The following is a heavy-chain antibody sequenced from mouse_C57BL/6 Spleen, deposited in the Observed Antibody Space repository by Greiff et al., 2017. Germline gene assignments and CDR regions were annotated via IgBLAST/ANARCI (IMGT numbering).Heavy chain of an antibody. CDR3: ASGRLLAY. D-gene: IGHD1-1*01. V-gene: IGHV1-61*01. J-gene: IGHJ2*01. CDR2: IYPSDSET. CDR1: GYTFTSYW. Sequence: QVQLKQPGAELVRPGSSVKLSCKASGYTFTSYWMDWVKQRPGQGLEWIGNIYPSDSETHYNQKFKDKATLTVDKSSSTAYMQLSSLTSEDSAVYYCASGRLLAYWGQGTTLTVSS.